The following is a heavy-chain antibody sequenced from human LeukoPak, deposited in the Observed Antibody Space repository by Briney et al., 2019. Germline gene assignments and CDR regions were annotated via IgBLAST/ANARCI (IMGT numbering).Heavy chain of an antibody. J-gene: IGHJ4*02. V-gene: IGHV4-34*01. CDR1: GGSFSGYY. CDR3: ASTERCSTTCPLDY. Sequence: SETLSLTCSVYGGSFSGYYWGWIRQPPGKGLEWIGEINHSGSTNYNSSLKSRVTISLDTSKKQFSLKLSSVTAADTAVYYCASTERCSTTCPLDYWGQGTLVTVSS. CDR2: INHSGST. D-gene: IGHD2-2*01.